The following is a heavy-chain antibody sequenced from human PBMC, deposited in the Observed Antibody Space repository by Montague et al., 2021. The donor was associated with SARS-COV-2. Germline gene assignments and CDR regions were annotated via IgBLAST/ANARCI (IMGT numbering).Heavy chain of an antibody. D-gene: IGHD6-19*01. J-gene: IGHJ4*02. CDR2: LSSSGTP. Sequence: SETLSLTCIVSGESIDRDTYYWGGIANSQRKGREGLGSLSSSGTPYSNPSPRGRVTISMDTSKNHFFLKVNSVTATDTAVYFCARPGSVSGWFYFDDWGQGTLVSVSS. CDR1: GESIDRDTYY. CDR3: ARPGSVSGWFYFDD. V-gene: IGHV4-39*02.